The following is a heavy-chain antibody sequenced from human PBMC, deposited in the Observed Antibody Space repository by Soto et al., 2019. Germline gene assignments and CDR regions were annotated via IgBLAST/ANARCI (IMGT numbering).Heavy chain of an antibody. Sequence: GGSLRLSCAASGFSFSSYGMHWVRQAPGKGLEWVALISYDGNNKYYADSVKGRFTISRDNSKNTLFLQMNSLRAEDTAVYYCAKDRGSTSCYSLAFCYYYGMDVWGQGTTVTVSS. CDR3: AKDRGSTSCYSLAFCYYYGMDV. CDR1: GFSFSSYG. J-gene: IGHJ6*02. D-gene: IGHD2-2*01. V-gene: IGHV3-30*18. CDR2: ISYDGNNK.